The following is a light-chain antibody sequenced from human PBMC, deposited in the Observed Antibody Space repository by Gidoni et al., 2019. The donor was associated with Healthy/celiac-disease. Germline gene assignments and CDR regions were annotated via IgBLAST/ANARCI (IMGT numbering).Light chain of an antibody. J-gene: IGKJ4*01. CDR2: DAS. CDR1: QSVSSD. Sequence: EIVLTQSPATLSLSPGERATLTCRASQSVSSDLAWYQQKPAQAPRLLIYDASNRATGIPARFSGSGSGTDFTLTISSLEPEDFAVYYCQQRSNWPPATFGGGTKVEIK. V-gene: IGKV3-11*01. CDR3: QQRSNWPPAT.